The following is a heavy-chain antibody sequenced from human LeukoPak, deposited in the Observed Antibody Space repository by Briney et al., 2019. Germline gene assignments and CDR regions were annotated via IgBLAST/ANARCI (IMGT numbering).Heavy chain of an antibody. J-gene: IGHJ4*02. D-gene: IGHD6-19*01. Sequence: PGGSLRLSCAASGFRLSTYWMTWVRQAPGKGLEWVSVISGSGGSTNYADSVKGRFTISRDNSKNTLYLEMNSLRAEDTALYYCAKDRGRAVAGSEFDYWGQGTLVTVSS. V-gene: IGHV3-23*01. CDR2: ISGSGGST. CDR3: AKDRGRAVAGSEFDY. CDR1: GFRLSTYW.